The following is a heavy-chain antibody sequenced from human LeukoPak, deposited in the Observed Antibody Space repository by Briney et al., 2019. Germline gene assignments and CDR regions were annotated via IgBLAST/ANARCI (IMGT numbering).Heavy chain of an antibody. Sequence: PGGSLRLSCAASGFTFSSYAMHWVRQAPGKGLEWVAVISYDGSNKYYADSVKGRFTISRDNSKNTLYLQMNSLRAEDTAVYYCARDSLYCSSTSCPTYYYYGMGVWGQGTTVTVSS. CDR3: ARDSLYCSSTSCPTYYYYGMGV. D-gene: IGHD2-2*01. J-gene: IGHJ6*02. CDR2: ISYDGSNK. CDR1: GFTFSSYA. V-gene: IGHV3-30-3*01.